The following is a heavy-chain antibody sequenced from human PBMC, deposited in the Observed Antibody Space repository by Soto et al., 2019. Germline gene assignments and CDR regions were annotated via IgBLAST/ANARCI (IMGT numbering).Heavy chain of an antibody. CDR3: TRNGDYYYYCCMDV. Sequence: SETLSLTCTVSGGSISSYYWSWIRQPPGKGLEWIGYIYYSGSTNYNPSLNSRVTISVDTSKTQFSLKLSPVTAADTAQYYFTRNGDYYYYCCMDVCGQGSTVT. V-gene: IGHV4-59*08. CDR1: GGSISSYY. CDR2: IYYSGST. J-gene: IGHJ6*02.